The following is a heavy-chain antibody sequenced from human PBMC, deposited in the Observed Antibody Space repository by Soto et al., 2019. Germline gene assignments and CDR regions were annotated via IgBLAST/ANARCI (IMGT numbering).Heavy chain of an antibody. CDR3: ARHHVRGRTIAGAAEF. V-gene: IGHV4-34*01. J-gene: IGHJ4*02. Sequence: ETLSLTCAVYGGSLSGYYWSWIRQPPGKALEWIGEINHSGNTNYNPSLKSRVTISVDTSKNQLFLNLSSVTAADTAMYYCARHHVRGRTIAGAAEFWGQGTLVTVSS. CDR2: INHSGNT. D-gene: IGHD1-26*01. CDR1: GGSLSGYY.